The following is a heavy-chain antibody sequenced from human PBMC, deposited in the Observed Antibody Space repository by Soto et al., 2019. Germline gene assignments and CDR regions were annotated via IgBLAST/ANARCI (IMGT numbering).Heavy chain of an antibody. V-gene: IGHV3-33*01. CDR3: ARDGYSYGSGDAFDI. CDR1: GFTFSSYG. D-gene: IGHD5-18*01. CDR2: IWYDGSNK. Sequence: GGSLRLSCAASGFTFSSYGMHWVRQAPGKGLEWVAVIWYDGSNKYYADSVKGRFTISRDNSKNTLYLQMNSLRAEDTAVYYSARDGYSYGSGDAFDIWGQGTMVTVSS. J-gene: IGHJ3*02.